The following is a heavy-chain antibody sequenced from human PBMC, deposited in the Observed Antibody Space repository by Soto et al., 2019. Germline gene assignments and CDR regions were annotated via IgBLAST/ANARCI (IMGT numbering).Heavy chain of an antibody. CDR1: GFTFDDYA. Sequence: EVQLVESGGGLVQPGRSLRLSCAASGFTFDDYAMHWVRQAPGKGLEWVSGISWNSGSIGYADSVKGRFTISRDNDKNSLYLQMSSMRAEDTALYYCGKDLTLFGVVTPMSDAFDIWGQGTMVTVSS. J-gene: IGHJ3*02. CDR3: GKDLTLFGVVTPMSDAFDI. D-gene: IGHD3-3*01. V-gene: IGHV3-9*01. CDR2: ISWNSGSI.